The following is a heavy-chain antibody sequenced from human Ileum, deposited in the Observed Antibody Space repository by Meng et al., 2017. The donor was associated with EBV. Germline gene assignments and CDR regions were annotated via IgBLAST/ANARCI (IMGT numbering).Heavy chain of an antibody. CDR2: IYYRGNT. J-gene: IGHJ4*02. Sequence: QFRLQEQGPGLVKPSVTLSLTCTVSGGSISTGNFYWGWIRQSPGKALECIGTIYYRGNTFYNPSLKSRLTISIDTSKNEFSLTLRSVTAADTALYYCASAYDYGDYEAFAYWGPGSLVTVSS. D-gene: IGHD4-17*01. V-gene: IGHV4-39*07. CDR3: ASAYDYGDYEAFAY. CDR1: GGSISTGNFY.